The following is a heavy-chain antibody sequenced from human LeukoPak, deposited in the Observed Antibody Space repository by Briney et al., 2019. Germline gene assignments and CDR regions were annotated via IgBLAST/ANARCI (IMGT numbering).Heavy chain of an antibody. J-gene: IGHJ2*01. CDR2: IYYSGST. CDR1: GGSISSGGYY. Sequence: SETLSLTCTVSGGSISSGGYYWSWIRQHPGKGLEWIGYIYYSGSTYYNPSLKGRVTISVDTSKNQFSLKLSSVTAADTAVYYCARGGYYYDSSGYPQGWYFDLWGRGTLVTVSS. CDR3: ARGGYYYDSSGYPQGWYFDL. V-gene: IGHV4-31*03. D-gene: IGHD3-22*01.